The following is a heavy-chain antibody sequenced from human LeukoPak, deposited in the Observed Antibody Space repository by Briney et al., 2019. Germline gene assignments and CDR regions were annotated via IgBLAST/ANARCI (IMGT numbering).Heavy chain of an antibody. Sequence: ASVKVSCKASGGTFSSYAISWVRQAPGQGLEWMGGIIPIFGTANYAQKFQGRVTITADESASTAYVELSSLRSEDTAVYYCARDVAGVEAFDIWGQGTMVTVSS. D-gene: IGHD3-10*01. J-gene: IGHJ3*02. CDR2: IIPIFGTA. CDR3: ARDVAGVEAFDI. CDR1: GGTFSSYA. V-gene: IGHV1-69*01.